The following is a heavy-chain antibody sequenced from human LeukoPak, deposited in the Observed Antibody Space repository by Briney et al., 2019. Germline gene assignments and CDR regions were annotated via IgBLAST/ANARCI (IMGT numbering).Heavy chain of an antibody. J-gene: IGHJ4*02. CDR2: IYYSGST. D-gene: IGHD4-17*01. V-gene: IGHV4-30-4*08. Sequence: SETLSLTCAVYGGSFSDYYWSWIRQPPGKGLEWIGYIYYSGSTYYNPSLKSRVTISVDTSKNQFSLKLSSATAADTAVYYCARIRYGDYEFDYWGQGTLVTVSS. CDR3: ARIRYGDYEFDY. CDR1: GGSFSDYY.